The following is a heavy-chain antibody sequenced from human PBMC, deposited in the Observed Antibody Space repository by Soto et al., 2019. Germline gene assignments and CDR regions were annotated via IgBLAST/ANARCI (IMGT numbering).Heavy chain of an antibody. CDR2: IYYIGIT. V-gene: IGHV4-61*01. CDR3: ARVNGGPYYFDY. Sequence: SETLSLTCPVSGGSVSSGSYYWTWIRQLPGKGLEWIGYIYYIGITNYNPSLKSRVTISPDTSKNQFSLKLTSVTAADTAVYYCARVNGGPYYFDYWGQGTLVTVSS. D-gene: IGHD2-8*01. J-gene: IGHJ4*02. CDR1: GGSVSSGSYY.